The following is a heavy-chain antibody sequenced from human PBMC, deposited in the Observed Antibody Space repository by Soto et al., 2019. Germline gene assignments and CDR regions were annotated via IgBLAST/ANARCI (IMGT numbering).Heavy chain of an antibody. CDR1: GGSISSGDYF. CDR3: ARGTRVGGLGSPRFFDL. J-gene: IGHJ2*01. D-gene: IGHD3-10*01. V-gene: IGHV4-30-4*01. CDR2: IYYSGNT. Sequence: QVQLQESGPGLVKPSQTLSLTCTVSGGSISSGDYFWSWIRQPPGKGLEWIGYIYYSGNTHYNPSLKNQFTISIATSKCLYTLNLTSMTVPHTPVVYCARGTRVGGLGSPRFFDLWGRGTLVT.